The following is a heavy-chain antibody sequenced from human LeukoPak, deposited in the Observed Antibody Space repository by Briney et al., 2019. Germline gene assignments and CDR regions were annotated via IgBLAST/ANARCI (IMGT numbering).Heavy chain of an antibody. D-gene: IGHD6-19*01. Sequence: ASVKVSCKVSGYTFTDYYMHWVQQAPGNGLEWMGLVDPEDGETIYAEKFQGRVTITSDTSTDTAYMELSSLRSEDTAVYYCATYHCSGWTMGYWGQGTLVTVSS. J-gene: IGHJ4*02. CDR2: VDPEDGET. CDR3: ATYHCSGWTMGY. CDR1: GYTFTDYY. V-gene: IGHV1-69-2*01.